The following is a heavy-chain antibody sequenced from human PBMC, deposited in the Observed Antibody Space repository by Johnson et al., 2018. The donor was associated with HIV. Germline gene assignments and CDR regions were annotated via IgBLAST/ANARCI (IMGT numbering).Heavy chain of an antibody. D-gene: IGHD4-17*01. J-gene: IGHJ3*02. Sequence: VQLVESGGGLVQPGGSLRLSCAASGFSFSNYWMSWVRQAPGKGLEWVANIKQDGSEKYYVDSVKGRFTISRDNSKNTLYLQMNSLRAEDTAVYYCASWHGDYGNAFDIWGQGTMVTVSS. V-gene: IGHV3-7*02. CDR1: GFSFSNYW. CDR3: ASWHGDYGNAFDI. CDR2: IKQDGSEK.